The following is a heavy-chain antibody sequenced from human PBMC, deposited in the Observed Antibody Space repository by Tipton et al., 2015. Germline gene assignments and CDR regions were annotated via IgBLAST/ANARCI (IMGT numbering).Heavy chain of an antibody. V-gene: IGHV4-38-2*01. CDR1: AYSISTDYY. D-gene: IGHD3-9*01. CDR3: ACHDYDLLTRDYQTVDY. Sequence: TLSLTCAVSAYSISTDYYWVWIRQPPGKGLEWIGTISHSGNTFYNPSLKSRVTISADTSKNQFSLSLSSVTAADTAVYYCACHDYDLLTRDYQTVDYWGQGTRVTVSS. CDR2: ISHSGNT. J-gene: IGHJ4*02.